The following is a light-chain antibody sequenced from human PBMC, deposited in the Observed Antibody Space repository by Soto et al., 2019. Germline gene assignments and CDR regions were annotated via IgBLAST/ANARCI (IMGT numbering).Light chain of an antibody. CDR3: QQRSEWPRT. CDR2: DAS. CDR1: RSISTD. Sequence: EIVLPQSPATLSLSPGERATLSCRASRSISTDLAWYQQKPGQAPWLLFYDASNMAPGIPARFGGSGSGTYFTLTISSIETEDLAVYHCQQRSEWPRTFGQGIKVDIK. V-gene: IGKV3-11*01. J-gene: IGKJ1*01.